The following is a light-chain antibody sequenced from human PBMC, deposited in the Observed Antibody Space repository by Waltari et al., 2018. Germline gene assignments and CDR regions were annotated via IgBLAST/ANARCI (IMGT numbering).Light chain of an antibody. CDR1: SSNIGAGFA. CDR2: GKN. J-gene: IGLJ2*01. V-gene: IGLV1-40*01. Sequence: QSVLTQPPSVSGAPGQSVTISCSGNSSNIGAGFAVQWYQNLPGTAPMLIVDGKNNRPSGVPDRFAGSRSGASASLAITGLQAEDEGSYHCQSYDSSLTAMVFGGGTKLTVL. CDR3: QSYDSSLTAMV.